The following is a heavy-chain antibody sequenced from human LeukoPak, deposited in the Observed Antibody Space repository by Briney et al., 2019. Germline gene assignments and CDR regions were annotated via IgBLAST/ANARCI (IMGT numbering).Heavy chain of an antibody. V-gene: IGHV4-39*07. CDR1: GGSISSSSYY. Sequence: PSETLSLTCTVSGGSISSSSYYWGWIRQPPGTGLEWIGSIYYSGSTYYNPSLKSRVTISVDTSKNQFSLKLSSVTAADTAVYYCARDNAGYSYVLRGPSGYWGQGTLVTVSS. CDR2: IYYSGST. J-gene: IGHJ4*02. D-gene: IGHD5-18*01. CDR3: ARDNAGYSYVLRGPSGY.